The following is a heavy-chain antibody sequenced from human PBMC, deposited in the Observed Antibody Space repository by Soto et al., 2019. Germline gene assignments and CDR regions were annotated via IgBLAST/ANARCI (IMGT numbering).Heavy chain of an antibody. CDR1: GGTFNSSG. D-gene: IGHD6-13*01. CDR2: IIPIVGTA. V-gene: IGHV1-69*01. CDR3: ARDLYSAAAPGLTHWFFDL. Sequence: QVQLVQSGAEVKKPGSSVKVSCKASGGTFNSSGISWVRQAPGQGLEWMGGIIPIVGTADYAQKFQDRITITADAATSTAYMELSSLRSEDTAMYYCARDLYSAAAPGLTHWFFDLWGRGTLVTVSS. J-gene: IGHJ2*01.